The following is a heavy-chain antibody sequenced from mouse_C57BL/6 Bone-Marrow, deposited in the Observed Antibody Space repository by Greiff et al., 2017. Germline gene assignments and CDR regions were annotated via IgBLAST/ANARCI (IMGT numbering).Heavy chain of an antibody. CDR1: GFTFSDFY. CDR2: SRHKANDSTT. Sequence: EVQRVESGGGLVQSGRSLRLSCATSGFTFSDFYMEWVRQAPGQGLEWIAASRHKANDSTTEYSSSVKGRLIVARDTSQSILYIQMNALRAEDTAIYYCARDTTVGHFAYWGQGTLVTVSA. D-gene: IGHD1-1*01. J-gene: IGHJ3*01. CDR3: ARDTTVGHFAY. V-gene: IGHV7-1*01.